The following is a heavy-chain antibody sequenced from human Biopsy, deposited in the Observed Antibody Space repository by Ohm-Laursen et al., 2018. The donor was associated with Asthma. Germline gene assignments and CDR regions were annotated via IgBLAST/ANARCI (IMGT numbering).Heavy chain of an antibody. Sequence: SLRLSCSAAGFVFRSHAMHWVRQAPGKGLEWVAVVSYDGGVAHYADSMKGRFTISRDNAKSTLYLQMNRLRTDDTAVYFCAKRRGYSDLTDFDHWGQGTLVTVSS. CDR2: VSYDGGVA. D-gene: IGHD3-3*01. V-gene: IGHV3-30*18. CDR3: AKRRGYSDLTDFDH. J-gene: IGHJ4*02. CDR1: GFVFRSHA.